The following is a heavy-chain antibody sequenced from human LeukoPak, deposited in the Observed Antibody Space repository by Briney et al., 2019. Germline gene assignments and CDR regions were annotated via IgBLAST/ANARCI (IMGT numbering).Heavy chain of an antibody. CDR3: ARELPRYGSGSYFHYFDY. CDR1: GYTFTGYY. D-gene: IGHD3-10*01. J-gene: IGHJ4*02. CDR2: INPNSGGT. V-gene: IGHV1-2*02. Sequence: ASVKVSCKASGYTFTGYYMHWVRQAPGQGPEWMGWINPNSGGTNYAQKFQGRVTMTRDTSISTAYMELSRLRSDDTAVYYCARELPRYGSGSYFHYFDYWGQGTLVTVSS.